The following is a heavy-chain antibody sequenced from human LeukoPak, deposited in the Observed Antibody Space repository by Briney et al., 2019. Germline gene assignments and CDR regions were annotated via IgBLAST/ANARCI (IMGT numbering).Heavy chain of an antibody. CDR1: GYTFTSYD. CDR2: MNPNSGNT. Sequence: GASVKVSCKASGYTFTSYDINWVRQATGQGLEWMGWMNPNSGNTGYAQKFQGRVTMTRNTSISTAYMELSSLRSEDTAVYYCARVGEYCSGGSCYKSGKNWFDPWGQGTLVTVSS. CDR3: ARVGEYCSGGSCYKSGKNWFDP. V-gene: IGHV1-8*01. D-gene: IGHD2-15*01. J-gene: IGHJ5*02.